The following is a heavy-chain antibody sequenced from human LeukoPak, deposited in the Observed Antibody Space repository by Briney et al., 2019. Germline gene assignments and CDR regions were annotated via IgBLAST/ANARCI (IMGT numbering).Heavy chain of an antibody. Sequence: PSETLSLTCTVSGGSISSYYWSWIRQPAGKGLEWTGRIYTSGSTNYNPSLKSRVTMSVDTSKNQFSLKLSSVTAADTAVYYCARDVLDTMVRGVIHYYYYMDVWGKGTTVTISS. CDR1: GGSISSYY. D-gene: IGHD3-10*01. CDR2: IYTSGST. V-gene: IGHV4-4*07. J-gene: IGHJ6*03. CDR3: ARDVLDTMVRGVIHYYYYMDV.